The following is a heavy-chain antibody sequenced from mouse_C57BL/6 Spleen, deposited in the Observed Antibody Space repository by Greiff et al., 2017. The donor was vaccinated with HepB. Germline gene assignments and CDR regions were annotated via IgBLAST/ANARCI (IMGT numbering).Heavy chain of an antibody. J-gene: IGHJ4*01. CDR2: ISYSGST. CDR3: ARGGSDYGDYAMDY. CDR1: GYSITSGYD. Sequence: VQLKESGPGMVKPSQSLSLTCTVTGYSITSGYDWHWIRHFPGNKLEWMGYISYSGSTNYNPSLKSRISITHDTSKNHFFLKLNSVTTEDTATYYCARGGSDYGDYAMDYWGQGTSVTVSS. D-gene: IGHD2-4*01. V-gene: IGHV3-1*01.